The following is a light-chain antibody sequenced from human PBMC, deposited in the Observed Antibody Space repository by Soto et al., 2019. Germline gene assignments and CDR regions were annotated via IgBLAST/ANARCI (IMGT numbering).Light chain of an antibody. CDR1: GSDVGGYNY. V-gene: IGLV2-14*03. CDR3: NSYTSSSTLV. Sequence: HSVLTQPASVSGPPVQSITISCTGTGSDVGGYNYVSWYQHHPGKAPKLIIYAVRERPSGVSNRFSGSKSGNTASLTISGLQPEDEADYYCNSYTSSSTLVFGTGTKVTVL. CDR2: AVR. J-gene: IGLJ1*01.